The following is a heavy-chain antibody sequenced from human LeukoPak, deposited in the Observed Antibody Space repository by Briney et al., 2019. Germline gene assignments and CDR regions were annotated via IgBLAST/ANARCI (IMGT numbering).Heavy chain of an antibody. V-gene: IGHV3-30*04. J-gene: IGHJ6*04. Sequence: GGSLRLSCAASGFTFSSYAMHWVRQAPGKGLEWVAVISYDGSNKYYADSVKGRFTISRDNAKNSLYLQMNSLRAEDTAVYYCARGWLRLVYYGMDVWGKGTTVTVSS. CDR2: ISYDGSNK. CDR1: GFTFSSYA. CDR3: ARGWLRLVYYGMDV. D-gene: IGHD5-12*01.